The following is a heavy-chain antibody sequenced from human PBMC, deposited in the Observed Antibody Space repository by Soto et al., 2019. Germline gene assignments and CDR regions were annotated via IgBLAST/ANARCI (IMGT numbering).Heavy chain of an antibody. CDR2: IYYSGST. CDR3: ARDPVGVTHFDY. J-gene: IGHJ4*02. Sequence: SETLYLTCTVSGDSIYTYYWNWIRQPPGKGLEWIGYIYYSGSTNYNPSLKSRVTISVDTSKNQFSLKLSSVTAADTAVYYCARDPVGVTHFDYWGQGALVTVSS. D-gene: IGHD1-26*01. V-gene: IGHV4-59*01. CDR1: GDSIYTYY.